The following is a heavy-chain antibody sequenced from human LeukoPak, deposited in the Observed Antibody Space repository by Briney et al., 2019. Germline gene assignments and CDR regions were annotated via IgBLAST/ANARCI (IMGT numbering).Heavy chain of an antibody. CDR2: ISYIGST. J-gene: IGHJ3*02. D-gene: IGHD4-17*01. CDR1: DDSFSSHY. V-gene: IGHV4-59*11. CDR3: ARDLVTVTKGFDI. Sequence: SETLSLTCAVSDDSFSSHYWTWIRQPPGKGREWIGYISYIGSTNYNPSLKSRVTISIDTSKNQFSLKLSTVTAADTAVYYCARDLVTVTKGFDIWGQGTMVSVSS.